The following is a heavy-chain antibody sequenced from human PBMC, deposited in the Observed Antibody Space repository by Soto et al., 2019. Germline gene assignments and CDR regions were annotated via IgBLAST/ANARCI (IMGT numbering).Heavy chain of an antibody. CDR2: IDPSDSYT. V-gene: IGHV5-10-1*01. CDR1: GYIFTSYW. Sequence: GESLKISCKGSGYIFTSYWISWVRQMPGKGLEWMGRIDPSDSYTNYSPSFQGHVTISADKSISTAYLQWSSLKASDTAMYYCARRLAAAGTYYYYGMDVSGKGTTVTVSS. J-gene: IGHJ6*04. D-gene: IGHD6-13*01. CDR3: ARRLAAAGTYYYYGMDV.